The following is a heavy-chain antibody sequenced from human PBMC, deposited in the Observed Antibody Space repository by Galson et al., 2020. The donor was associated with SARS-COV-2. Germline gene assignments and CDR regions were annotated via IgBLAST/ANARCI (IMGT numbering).Heavy chain of an antibody. D-gene: IGHD2-8*01. CDR2: LKSKADGGTI. CDR3: TTDRGNGKNFLYFYSAL. V-gene: IGHV3-15*01. CDR1: GFIFSRAW. Sequence: GESLKISCAVSGFIFSRAWVSWVRQAPGKGLEWIGRLKSKADGGTIDYAAPVKGRITMSRDDSKNTFYLKMDSLTTEDTAVYYCTTDRGNGKNFLYFYSALWGRGTLVTVSS. J-gene: IGHJ2*01.